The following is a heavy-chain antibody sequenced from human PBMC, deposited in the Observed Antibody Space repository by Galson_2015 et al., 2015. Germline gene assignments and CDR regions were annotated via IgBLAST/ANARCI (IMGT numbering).Heavy chain of an antibody. CDR1: GYSFINYY. J-gene: IGHJ3*02. CDR3: ARQYDSSGYGAFDI. V-gene: IGHV5-10-1*01. D-gene: IGHD3-22*01. CDR2: IDPSDSYT. Sequence: QSGAEVKKPGESLRISCKGSGYSFINYYISWVRQMPGKSLEWMGKIDPSDSYTNYSPSFQGHVTISVDKSITTAYLQWSSLKASDTAMYYCARQYDSSGYGAFDIWGQGTMVTVSS.